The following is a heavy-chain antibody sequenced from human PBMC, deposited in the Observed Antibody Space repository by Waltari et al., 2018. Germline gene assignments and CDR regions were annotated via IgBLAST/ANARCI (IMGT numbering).Heavy chain of an antibody. CDR2: INPKSGGT. CDR3: TRGNKITAVEVIIPLLTMDV. Sequence: QVQLVQSGAEVKKPGASVKVSCKASGYTFTDFYMHWVRQAPGQGREWMGWINPKSGGTDSAQKFQGGVTMTRDTSISTVYMELSRLRSDDTAVYYCTRGNKITAVEVIIPLLTMDVWGQGTTVTVSS. CDR1: GYTFTDFY. V-gene: IGHV1-2*02. D-gene: IGHD3-3*01. J-gene: IGHJ6*02.